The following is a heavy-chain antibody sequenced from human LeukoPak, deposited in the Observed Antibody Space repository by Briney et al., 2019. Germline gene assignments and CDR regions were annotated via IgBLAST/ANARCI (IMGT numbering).Heavy chain of an antibody. CDR3: ATDPVSNHDYGDTHALDI. J-gene: IGHJ3*02. D-gene: IGHD4-17*01. Sequence: ASVKVSCKVSGYTLTELSMHWVRQAPGKGLEWMGGFDPEDGETIYAQKFQGRVTMTEDTSTDTAYMELSSLRSEDTAVYYCATDPVSNHDYGDTHALDIWGQGTMVTVSS. V-gene: IGHV1-24*01. CDR2: FDPEDGET. CDR1: GYTLTELS.